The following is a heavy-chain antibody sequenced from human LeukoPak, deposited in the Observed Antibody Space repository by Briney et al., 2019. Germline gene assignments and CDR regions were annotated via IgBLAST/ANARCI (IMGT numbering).Heavy chain of an antibody. CDR3: ASGLELDY. CDR1: GFTFRSYW. V-gene: IGHV3-7*03. Sequence: GGSLRLSCAASGFTFRSYWMRWVRQAPGKGLEWVANIKQDGSEKNYVDSVMGRFTISRDNAKNSLYLQMNSLRAEDTAVYYCASGLELDYWGQGTLVTVSS. J-gene: IGHJ4*02. CDR2: IKQDGSEK.